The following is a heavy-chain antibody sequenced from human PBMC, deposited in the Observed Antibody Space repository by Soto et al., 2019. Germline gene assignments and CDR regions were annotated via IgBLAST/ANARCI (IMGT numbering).Heavy chain of an antibody. CDR3: KSYGYSGYYYYGMDV. V-gene: IGHV1-69*12. D-gene: IGHD5-18*01. J-gene: IGHJ6*02. CDR2: IIPIFGTA. CDR1: GGTFSSYA. Sequence: QVQLVQSGAEVKKPGSSVKVSCKASGGTFSSYAINWVRQAPGQGLEWMGGIIPIFGTANYAQKFQGRVTITADESTSTAYMELSSLRSEDTAVYYCKSYGYSGYYYYGMDVWGQGTTVTVSS.